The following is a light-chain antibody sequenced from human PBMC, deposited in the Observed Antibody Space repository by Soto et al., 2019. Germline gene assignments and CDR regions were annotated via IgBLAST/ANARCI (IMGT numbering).Light chain of an antibody. CDR2: GAS. V-gene: IGKV3-20*01. Sequence: EIVLTQSPGTVSLSPGERGTLSCRASESVSSNYLAWYQQKAGQAPRLLIYGASNRATGIPERFSGSGSGTDFTLIISRLEPEDFAVYYCQQYGSSPTTFGQGTKVEIK. J-gene: IGKJ1*01. CDR3: QQYGSSPTT. CDR1: ESVSSNY.